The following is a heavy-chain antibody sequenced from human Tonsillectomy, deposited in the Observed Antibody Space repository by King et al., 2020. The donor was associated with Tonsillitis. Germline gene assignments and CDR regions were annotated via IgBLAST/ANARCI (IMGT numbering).Heavy chain of an antibody. CDR3: ARLKRVYYFDN. CDR2: IYYSGNT. CDR1: GDSISSGSYY. J-gene: IGHJ4*02. V-gene: IGHV4-39*07. Sequence: QLQESGPGLVKPSETLSLTCTVSGDSISSGSYYWGWIRQPPGKGLEWIGNIYYSGNTNNNPSLKSRVTISVDTSKNHFSLRLSPVTAADTAVYYCARLKRVYYFDNWGQGTLVTVPS.